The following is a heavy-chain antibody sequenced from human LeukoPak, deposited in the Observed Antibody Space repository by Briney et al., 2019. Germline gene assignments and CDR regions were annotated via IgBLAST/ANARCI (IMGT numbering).Heavy chain of an antibody. V-gene: IGHV3-15*04. Sequence: GGSLRLSCAASGFPLSYAWMNWVRQAPGQGLEWVGRIESKTDGGTTVYAAPVKGRFTISRDDSKNTLYLQMNSLNTEDTAVYYCTTDMVGPSDYWGQGTLVTVSS. CDR1: GFPLSYAW. CDR3: TTDMVGPSDY. D-gene: IGHD2-15*01. CDR2: IESKTDGGTT. J-gene: IGHJ4*02.